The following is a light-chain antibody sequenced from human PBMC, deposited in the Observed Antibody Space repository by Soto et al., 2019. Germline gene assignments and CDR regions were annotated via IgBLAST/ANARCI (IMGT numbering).Light chain of an antibody. CDR3: QKYNSAPRT. J-gene: IGKJ1*01. CDR1: QGISNY. Sequence: DIQMTQSPSSLSASVGDRVTITCRASQGISNYLAWYQQKPGKVPKLLIYAAYTLQSGDPSRFSGSGSGTVFTLTISSLQPEDVATYYCQKYNSAPRTFGQGTKVEFK. CDR2: AAY. V-gene: IGKV1-27*01.